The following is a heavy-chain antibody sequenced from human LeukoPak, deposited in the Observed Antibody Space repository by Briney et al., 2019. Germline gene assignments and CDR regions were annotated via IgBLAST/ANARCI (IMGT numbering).Heavy chain of an antibody. D-gene: IGHD5-18*01. J-gene: IGHJ4*02. V-gene: IGHV3-7*01. CDR1: GFTFSNYW. Sequence: GGSLRLSCAASGFTFSNYWMSWVRQAPGKGLEWVANIRKDGNDEYCVDSVKGRFTISRDNAKNSLYLQMNSLRAEDTAVYYCAGLDTIMVRDAGYWGQGTLVIVSS. CDR3: AGLDTIMVRDAGY. CDR2: IRKDGNDE.